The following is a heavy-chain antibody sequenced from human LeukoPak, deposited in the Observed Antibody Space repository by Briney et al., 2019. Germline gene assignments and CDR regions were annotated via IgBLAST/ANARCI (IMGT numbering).Heavy chain of an antibody. CDR2: ISSSSSYI. J-gene: IGHJ4*02. CDR3: ARDPYLRYYYDSSGYYFDH. V-gene: IGHV3-21*01. CDR1: GFTFSSYS. D-gene: IGHD3-22*01. Sequence: GGSLRLSCAASGFTFSSYSMNWVRQAPGKGLEWVSSISSSSSYIYYADSVKGRFTISRDNAKNSLYLQMNSLRAEDAAVYYCARDPYLRYYYDSSGYYFDHWGQGTLVTVSS.